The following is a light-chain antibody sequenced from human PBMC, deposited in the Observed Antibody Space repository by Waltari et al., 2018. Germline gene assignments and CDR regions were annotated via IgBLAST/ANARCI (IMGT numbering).Light chain of an antibody. V-gene: IGKV4-1*01. CDR2: WAS. CDR3: QQFQSHLRT. Sequence: SFLHSSNNKHSFAWYPQKPGQPPKLLIYWASTRKSGVPDRFSGSGSGTDFTLTISSLQAEDVAVYYCQQFQSHLRTFGQGTKVEIK. CDR1: SFLHSSNNKHS. J-gene: IGKJ1*01.